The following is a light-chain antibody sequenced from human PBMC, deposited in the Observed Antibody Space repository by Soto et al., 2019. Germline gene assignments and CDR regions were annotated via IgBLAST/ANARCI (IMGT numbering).Light chain of an antibody. CDR3: QQGNSYPLT. J-gene: IGKJ4*01. CDR1: QDISNY. Sequence: DIQLTQSPSFLSASVGDRVTITCRATQDISNYLAWYQQKPGKAPNLLIHSASTLRSGVSSRFGGSGSGTEFTLTISSLQPEDLATYYCQQGNSYPLTFGGGTKVEIK. V-gene: IGKV1-9*01. CDR2: SAS.